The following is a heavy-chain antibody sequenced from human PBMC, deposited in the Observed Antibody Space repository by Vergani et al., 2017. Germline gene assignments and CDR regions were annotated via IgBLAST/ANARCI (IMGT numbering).Heavy chain of an antibody. D-gene: IGHD2-15*01. V-gene: IGHV3-33*01. CDR2: IWYDGSNK. J-gene: IGHJ4*02. CDR1: GFTFSSYG. Sequence: QVQLVESGGGVVQPGRSLRLSCAASGFTFSSYGMHRVRQAPGQGLAWVAVIWYDGSNKYYADSVKGRFTISRDNSKNTLYLQMNSLRAEDTAVYYCARARYCSGGSCYSLDYWGQGTLVTVSS. CDR3: ARARYCSGGSCYSLDY.